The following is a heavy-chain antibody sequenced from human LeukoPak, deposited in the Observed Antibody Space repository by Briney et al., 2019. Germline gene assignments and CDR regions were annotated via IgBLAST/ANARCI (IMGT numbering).Heavy chain of an antibody. CDR3: ARAVAVPDL. CDR2: INHSGST. J-gene: IGHJ4*02. D-gene: IGHD6-19*01. V-gene: IGHV4-34*01. Sequence: SETLSLTCAVYGGSFSGYYWSWIRQPPGKGLEWIGEINHSGSTNYNPSLKSRVTIPVDTSKNQFSLKLSSVTAADTAVYYCARAVAVPDLWGQGTLVTVSS. CDR1: GGSFSGYY.